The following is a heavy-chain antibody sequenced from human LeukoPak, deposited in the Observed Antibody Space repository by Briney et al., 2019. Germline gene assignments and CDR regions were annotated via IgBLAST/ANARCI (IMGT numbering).Heavy chain of an antibody. J-gene: IGHJ5*02. D-gene: IGHD2-21*01. CDR3: ARHVAASVWFDP. Sequence: ASVKVSCKVSGYTLTELSMHWVRQAPGKGLEWMGGFDPEDGETIYAQKFQGRVTMTEDTSTDTAYMEVSRLRSDDTAIYYCARHVAASVWFDPWGQGTLVTVSS. CDR1: GYTLTELS. V-gene: IGHV1-24*01. CDR2: FDPEDGET.